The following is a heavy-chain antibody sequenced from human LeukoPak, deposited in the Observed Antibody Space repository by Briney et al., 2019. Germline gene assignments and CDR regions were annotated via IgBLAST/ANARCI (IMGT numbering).Heavy chain of an antibody. CDR1: GDSITRVSHH. D-gene: IGHD3-22*01. Sequence: SETLSLTCTVSGDSITRVSHHWNWIRQPAGTGLEWIGSIYVSGKTRYKPSLKSRVTISFDTSKNQFSMNLIAMTAADTAVYYCARDYFDSSLYLGFWGQGILVTVSS. J-gene: IGHJ4*02. CDR3: ARDYFDSSLYLGF. V-gene: IGHV4-61*02. CDR2: IYVSGKT.